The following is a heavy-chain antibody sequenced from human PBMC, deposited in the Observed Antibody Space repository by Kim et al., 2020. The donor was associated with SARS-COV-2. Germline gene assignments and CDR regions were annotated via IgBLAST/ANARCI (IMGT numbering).Heavy chain of an antibody. CDR1: GGSISSSSYY. J-gene: IGHJ4*02. V-gene: IGHV4-39*07. D-gene: IGHD3-10*01. Sequence: SETLSLICTVSGGSISSSSYYWGWIRQPPGKGLEWIGSIYYSGSTYYNPSLKSRVTISVDTSKNQFSLKLSSVTAADTAVYYCARDMYYYGSGRGYTDYWGQGTLVTVSS. CDR3: ARDMYYYGSGRGYTDY. CDR2: IYYSGST.